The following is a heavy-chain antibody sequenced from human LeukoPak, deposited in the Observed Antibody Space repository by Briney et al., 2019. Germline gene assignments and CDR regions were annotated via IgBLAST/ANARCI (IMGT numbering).Heavy chain of an antibody. CDR1: GGTFSSYA. J-gene: IGHJ5*02. V-gene: IGHV1-69*13. Sequence: SVKVSCKASGGTFSSYAISWVRQAPGQGLEWTGGIIPIFGTANYAQKFQGRVTITADESTSTAYMELSSLRSEDTAVYYCVSSSWYWFDPWGQGTLVTVSS. CDR3: VSSSWYWFDP. CDR2: IIPIFGTA. D-gene: IGHD6-13*01.